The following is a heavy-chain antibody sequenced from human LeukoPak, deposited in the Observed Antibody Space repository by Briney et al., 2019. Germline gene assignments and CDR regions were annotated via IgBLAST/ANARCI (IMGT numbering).Heavy chain of an antibody. D-gene: IGHD3-22*01. Sequence: GGSLRLSCAASGFTFSSYAMSWVRQAPGKGLEWVSAISGSGGSTYYADSVKGRFTISRDNSKNTLYLQMDSLKIEDTAVYYCTTDRYYDNSELQFQHWGQGTLVTVSS. V-gene: IGHV3-23*01. CDR3: TTDRYYDNSELQFQH. CDR1: GFTFSSYA. J-gene: IGHJ1*01. CDR2: ISGSGGST.